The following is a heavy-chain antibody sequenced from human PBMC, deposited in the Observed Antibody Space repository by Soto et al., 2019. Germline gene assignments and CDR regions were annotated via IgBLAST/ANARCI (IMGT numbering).Heavy chain of an antibody. CDR3: ARAPTYYDFWSGGNYFDY. V-gene: IGHV4-4*02. D-gene: IGHD3-3*01. CDR1: SGSISSSNW. Sequence: QVQLQESGPGLVKPSGTLSLTCAVSSGSISSSNWWSWVRQPPGKGLEWIGEIYHSGSTNYNPSLKSRVTISVDKSKNQCSLKLSSVTAADTAVYYCARAPTYYDFWSGGNYFDYWGQGTLVTVSS. CDR2: IYHSGST. J-gene: IGHJ4*02.